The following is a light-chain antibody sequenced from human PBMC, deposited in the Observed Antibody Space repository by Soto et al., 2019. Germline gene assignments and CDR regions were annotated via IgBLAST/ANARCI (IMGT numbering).Light chain of an antibody. J-gene: IGLJ1*01. CDR1: RSDVGAYNY. V-gene: IGLV2-14*01. CDR2: EVT. Sequence: QSALTQPASVSGSPGQSIAISCTGTRSDVGAYNYVSWYQQHPGKAPKLMISEVTNRPSGVSDRFSGSKSGNTASLTISGLQAEDEADYYCQSYDSSLGGSVFGTGTKLTVL. CDR3: QSYDSSLGGSV.